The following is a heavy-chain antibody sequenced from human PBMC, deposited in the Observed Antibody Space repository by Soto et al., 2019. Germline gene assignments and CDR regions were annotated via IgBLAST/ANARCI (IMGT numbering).Heavy chain of an antibody. Sequence: QVQLVQSGGEVKKPGATVKVSCKTSGYSFTTYGISWVRQAPGQGLEWMGWISAYNGNTSYAQKRQGRVTMTTDTSTSTAYMELRSLRSDDTAVYYCAREGPAPYYYYGMDVWGQGSTVTVSS. CDR2: ISAYNGNT. V-gene: IGHV1-18*01. J-gene: IGHJ6*02. CDR3: AREGPAPYYYYGMDV. CDR1: GYSFTTYG.